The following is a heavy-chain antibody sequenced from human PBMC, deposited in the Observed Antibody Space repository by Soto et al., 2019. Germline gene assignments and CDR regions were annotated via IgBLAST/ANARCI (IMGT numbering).Heavy chain of an antibody. CDR2: INPSSGGT. CDR3: ARDLIDSSGSLGY. V-gene: IGHV1-2*02. J-gene: IGHJ4*02. Sequence: ASVKVSCKASGYTFTGYYMHWVRQAPGQGLEWMGWINPSSGGTNYAQKFQGRVTMTRDTSTSTVYMELSSLRSEDTAVYYCARDLIDSSGSLGYWGQGTLVTVSS. D-gene: IGHD3-22*01. CDR1: GYTFTGYY.